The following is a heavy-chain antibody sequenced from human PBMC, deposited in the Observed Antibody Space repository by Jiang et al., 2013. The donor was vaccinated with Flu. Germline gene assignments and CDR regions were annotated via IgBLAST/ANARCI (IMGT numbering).Heavy chain of an antibody. CDR3: ARGPDLPYHEILTGSPKKYYFDY. Sequence: SGAEVKKPGASVKVSCKASGYTFTSYDINWVRQATGQGLEWMGWMNPKSGNTGYAQKFRGRVTMTRNTSTSTAYMELSSLRSEDTAIYYCARGPDLPYHEILTGSPKKYYFDYWGQGTLVTVSS. J-gene: IGHJ4*02. CDR1: GYTFTSYD. CDR2: MNPKSGNT. D-gene: IGHD3-9*01. V-gene: IGHV1-8*01.